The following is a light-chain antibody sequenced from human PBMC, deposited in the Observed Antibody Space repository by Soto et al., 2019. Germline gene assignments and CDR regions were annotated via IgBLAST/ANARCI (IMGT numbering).Light chain of an antibody. Sequence: EIVLTQSPGTLSLSPGERGALSCRASQSVGNNYLAWYQQKPGQAPRLLIYGASRRATGIPDRFSGSGSGTDFTLTISGLEAEDFAVYYCQHYGRSPYTFGGGTKVDIK. J-gene: IGKJ4*01. CDR1: QSVGNNY. V-gene: IGKV3-20*01. CDR3: QHYGRSPYT. CDR2: GAS.